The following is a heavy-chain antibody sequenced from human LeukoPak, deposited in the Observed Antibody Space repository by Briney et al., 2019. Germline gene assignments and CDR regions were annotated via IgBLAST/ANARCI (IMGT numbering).Heavy chain of an antibody. D-gene: IGHD5-24*01. CDR3: ARVGDGYSVNYFDY. CDR1: GFTFSNYN. CDR2: ISSTSSTL. Sequence: GGALRVSCAASGFTFSNYNMNWVRQAPGKGLEGISYISSTSSTLYYADSVKGRFTVSRDNAKNSLYLQMNSLRDEDTAMFYCARVGDGYSVNYFDYWGQGTLVTVSS. J-gene: IGHJ4*02. V-gene: IGHV3-48*02.